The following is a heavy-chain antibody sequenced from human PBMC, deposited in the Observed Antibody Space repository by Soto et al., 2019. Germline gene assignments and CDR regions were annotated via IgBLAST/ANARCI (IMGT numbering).Heavy chain of an antibody. CDR3: ARENQPRGLYFSYYGVDV. CDR2: IIPIFGTA. J-gene: IGHJ6*02. CDR1: GGTFSSYA. D-gene: IGHD2-8*01. V-gene: IGHV1-69*05. Sequence: SVKVSCKASGGTFSSYAISWVRQAPGQGLEWMGGIIPIFGTANYAQKFQGRVTITRDTSTSTAYMELSGLRSEDTAVYYCARENQPRGLYFSYYGVDVCGQGTTVTASS.